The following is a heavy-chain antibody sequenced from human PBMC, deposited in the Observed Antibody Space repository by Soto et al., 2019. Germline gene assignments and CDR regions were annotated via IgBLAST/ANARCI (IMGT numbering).Heavy chain of an antibody. D-gene: IGHD2-21*02. CDR1: GGSFSGYY. J-gene: IGHJ4*02. CDR3: ARGPYCGGDCYPGY. V-gene: IGHV4-34*01. CDR2: INHSGST. Sequence: QVQLQQWGAGLLKPSETLSLTCAVYGGSFSGYYWSWIRQPPGKGLEWIGEINHSGSTNYNPSLKSRVTISVDTSKNQFSPKLSSVTAADTAVYYCARGPYCGGDCYPGYWGQGTLVTVSS.